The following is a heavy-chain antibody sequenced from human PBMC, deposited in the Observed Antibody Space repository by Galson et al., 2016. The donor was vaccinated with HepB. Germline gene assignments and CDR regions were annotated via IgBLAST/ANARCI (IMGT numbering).Heavy chain of an antibody. D-gene: IGHD4-17*01. Sequence: ETLSLTCTVSGGSISRSSSYWGWFRQPPGKGLEWIGTFYYSGRTYYKPSLKSRVTISVDASKNQFSLKMTSVTAADTAVYYCARGMTTVTTDYWGQGTLVTVSS. V-gene: IGHV4-39*01. CDR3: ARGMTTVTTDY. J-gene: IGHJ4*02. CDR1: GGSISRSSSY. CDR2: FYYSGRT.